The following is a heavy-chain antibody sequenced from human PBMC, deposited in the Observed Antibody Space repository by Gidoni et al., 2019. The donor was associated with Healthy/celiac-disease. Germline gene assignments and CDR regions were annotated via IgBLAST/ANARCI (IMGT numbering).Heavy chain of an antibody. Sequence: QVQLVQSGAEVKQPGSSVKVSCKASGGTFSSYTISWVRQAPGQGLEWMGRIIPILGIANYAQKFKGRVTITADKSTSTAYMELSSLRSEHTAVYYCARDPGIAAAGTNYWGQGTLVTVSS. CDR2: IIPILGIA. CDR3: ARDPGIAAAGTNY. CDR1: GGTFSSYT. V-gene: IGHV1-69*08. J-gene: IGHJ4*02. D-gene: IGHD6-13*01.